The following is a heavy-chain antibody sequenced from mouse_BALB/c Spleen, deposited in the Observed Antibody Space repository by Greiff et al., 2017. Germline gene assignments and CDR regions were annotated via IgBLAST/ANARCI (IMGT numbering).Heavy chain of an antibody. V-gene: IGHV5-6-3*01. D-gene: IGHD2-10*02. J-gene: IGHJ4*01. Sequence: EVKLVESGGGLVQPGGSLKLSCAASGFTFSSYGMSWVRQTPDKRLELVATINSNGGSTYYPDSVKGRFTISRDNAKNTLYLQMSSLKSEDTAMYYCARDEYGNYPYAMDYWGQGTSVTVSS. CDR3: ARDEYGNYPYAMDY. CDR2: INSNGGST. CDR1: GFTFSSYG.